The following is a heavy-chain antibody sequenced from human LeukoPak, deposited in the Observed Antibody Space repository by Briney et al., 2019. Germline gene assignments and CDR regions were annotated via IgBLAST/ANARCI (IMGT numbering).Heavy chain of an antibody. CDR3: ARGLGYCSGGSCYVERGGFDP. J-gene: IGHJ5*02. CDR2: ISSSSSYI. Sequence: PGGSLRLSCAASGFTFSSYSMNWVRQAPGKGLEWVSSISSSSSYIYYADSVKGRFTISRDNAKNSLCLQMNSLRAEDTAVYYCARGLGYCSGGSCYVERGGFDPWGQGTLVTVSS. CDR1: GFTFSSYS. V-gene: IGHV3-21*01. D-gene: IGHD2-15*01.